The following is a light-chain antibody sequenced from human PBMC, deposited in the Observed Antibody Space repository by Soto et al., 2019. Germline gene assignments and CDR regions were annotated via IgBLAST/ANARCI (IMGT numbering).Light chain of an antibody. Sequence: QSVLTQPASVSGSPGQSITISCTGTSSDVGGYNYVSWYQQHPGKAPKLMIYDVSNRPSGVSNRFSGSKSGNTASLTISGLQAEDEAGYYCSSYTSSSTLGVFGGGTKVTVL. CDR3: SSYTSSSTLGV. CDR1: SSDVGGYNY. J-gene: IGLJ2*01. V-gene: IGLV2-14*01. CDR2: DVS.